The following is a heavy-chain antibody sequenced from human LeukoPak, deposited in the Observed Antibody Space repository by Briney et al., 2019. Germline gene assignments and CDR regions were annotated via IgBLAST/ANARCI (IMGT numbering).Heavy chain of an antibody. Sequence: GASVKVSCKASGYTFTGYYMHWVRQAPGQGLEWMGWINPNSGGTNYAQKFQGRVTMTRDTSISTAYMELSRLRSDDTAVYYCARSRAGFWSNGPPRDYWRQGTLVTVSS. CDR1: GYTFTGYY. CDR2: INPNSGGT. V-gene: IGHV1-2*02. CDR3: ARSRAGFWSNGPPRDY. J-gene: IGHJ4*02. D-gene: IGHD1/OR15-1a*01.